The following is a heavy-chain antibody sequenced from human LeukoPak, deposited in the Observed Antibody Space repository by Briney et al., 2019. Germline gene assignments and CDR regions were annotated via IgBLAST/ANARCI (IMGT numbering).Heavy chain of an antibody. J-gene: IGHJ4*02. D-gene: IGHD3-10*01. CDR2: IKQDGSEK. Sequence: GGSLRLSCAASGFTFSSYWMSWVRQAPGKGLEWVANIKQDGSEKYYVDSVKGRFTISRDNAKNSLYLQMNSLRAEDTAVYYCARDTLTYYGSGSLNWGQGTLVTVSS. CDR3: ARDTLTYYGSGSLN. CDR1: GFTFSSYW. V-gene: IGHV3-7*01.